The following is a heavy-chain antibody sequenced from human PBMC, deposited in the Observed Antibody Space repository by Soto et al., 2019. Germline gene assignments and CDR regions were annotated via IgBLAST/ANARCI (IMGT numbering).Heavy chain of an antibody. CDR2: IIPIFGTA. CDR3: ARVARIQLWFAVSYYGMDV. V-gene: IGHV1-69*13. D-gene: IGHD5-18*01. Sequence: GAPVKVSCKASGGTFSSYAISWVRQAPGQGLEWMGGIIPIFGTANYAQKFQGRVTITADESTSTAYMGLSSLRPEDTAVYYCARVARIQLWFAVSYYGMDVWGQGTTVTVSS. J-gene: IGHJ6*02. CDR1: GGTFSSYA.